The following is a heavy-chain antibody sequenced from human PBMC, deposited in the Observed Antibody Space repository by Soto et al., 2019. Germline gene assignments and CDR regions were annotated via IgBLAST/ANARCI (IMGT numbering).Heavy chain of an antibody. Sequence: GGSLRLSCAASGFTLSSNWMHWVRPAQGNGPVCVSRNNGAGPSISYADSVEGRFTVSRDNAKNTLYLQRNSLRAEDTAVYYCAREIIVVNGKIRWFDPWGQGTLVTVSS. J-gene: IGHJ5*02. CDR1: GFTLSSNW. CDR2: NNGAGPSI. V-gene: IGHV3-74*01. CDR3: AREIIVVNGKIRWFDP. D-gene: IGHD2-15*01.